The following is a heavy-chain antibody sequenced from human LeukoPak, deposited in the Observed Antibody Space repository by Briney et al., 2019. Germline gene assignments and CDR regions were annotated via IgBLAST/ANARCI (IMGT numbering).Heavy chain of an antibody. V-gene: IGHV3-30-3*01. CDR1: GFTFSSYA. CDR2: ISYDGSNK. Sequence: GSLRLSCAASGFTFSSYAMHWVRQAPGKGLEWVAVISYDGSNKYYADSVKGRFTISRDNSKNTLYLQMNSLRAEDTAVYYCARRKGCYDYWGQGTLVTVSS. D-gene: IGHD2-15*01. CDR3: ARRKGCYDY. J-gene: IGHJ4*02.